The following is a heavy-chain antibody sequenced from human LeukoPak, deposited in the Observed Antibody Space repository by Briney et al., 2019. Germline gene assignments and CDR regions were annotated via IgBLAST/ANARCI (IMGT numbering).Heavy chain of an antibody. CDR2: IYYSGST. Sequence: PSETLSLTCTVSGGSISSYYWSWIRQPPGKGLEWIGYIYYSGSTNYNPSLKSRVTISVDTSKNQFSLKLSSVTAADTAVYYCARPSTIHNAFDIWGQGTMVTVSS. J-gene: IGHJ3*02. CDR1: GGSISSYY. CDR3: ARPSTIHNAFDI. D-gene: IGHD3-3*01. V-gene: IGHV4-59*01.